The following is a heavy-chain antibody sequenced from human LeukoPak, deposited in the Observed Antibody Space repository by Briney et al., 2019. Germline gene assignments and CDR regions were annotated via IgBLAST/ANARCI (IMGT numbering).Heavy chain of an antibody. Sequence: GGSLRLSCAASGFTVSSNYMSWVRQAPGKGLEWVSVIYSGGSTYYADSVKGRFTISRHNSKNTLYLQMNSLRAEDTAVYYCARSTYYYDSSGYYAAEWGQGTLVTVSS. V-gene: IGHV3-53*04. D-gene: IGHD3-22*01. CDR2: IYSGGST. J-gene: IGHJ4*02. CDR1: GFTVSSNY. CDR3: ARSTYYYDSSGYYAAE.